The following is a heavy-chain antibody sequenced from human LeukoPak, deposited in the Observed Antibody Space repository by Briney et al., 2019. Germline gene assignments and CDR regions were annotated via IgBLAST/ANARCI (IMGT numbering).Heavy chain of an antibody. V-gene: IGHV3-74*01. CDR1: GFTFSSYW. CDR3: ARVRLYGLDV. J-gene: IGHJ6*02. Sequence: GGSLRLSCAASGFTFSSYWMHWVRQAPGKGLVWVSRVNSDGSSTSHADSVKGRFTISRDNAKSTLYLQMNTLRAEDTAVYYCARVRLYGLDVWGRGTTVTVSS. D-gene: IGHD6-25*01. CDR2: VNSDGSST.